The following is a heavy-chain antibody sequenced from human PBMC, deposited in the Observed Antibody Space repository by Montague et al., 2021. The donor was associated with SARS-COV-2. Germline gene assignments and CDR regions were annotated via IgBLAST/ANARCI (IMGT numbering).Heavy chain of an antibody. CDR2: IFGGGST. Sequence: SLRLSCAASGFTASRNYMGWVRQAPGKGLEWVSVIFGGGSTNYADSVKGRFTISRDISQNTLYLQMNSLRAEDMAVYYCAKGGTSYFYGMDVWGQGTTVAVSS. J-gene: IGHJ6*01. D-gene: IGHD1-26*01. CDR1: GFTASRNY. V-gene: IGHV3-66*01. CDR3: AKGGTSYFYGMDV.